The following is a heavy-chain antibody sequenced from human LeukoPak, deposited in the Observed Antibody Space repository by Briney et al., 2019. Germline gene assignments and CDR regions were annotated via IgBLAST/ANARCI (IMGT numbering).Heavy chain of an antibody. Sequence: GGALRLSCAASGFTLSTYIMHWGRPAPGKGLEWMALISYDGSNKYYADSVKGRFTISRDNPNSLYLQMNSLSAEDTAVYYCARDRGGWAYHAALDMWGQGTMVTVSS. CDR1: GFTLSTYI. V-gene: IGHV3-30*04. J-gene: IGHJ3*02. D-gene: IGHD6-19*01. CDR3: ARDRGGWAYHAALDM. CDR2: ISYDGSNK.